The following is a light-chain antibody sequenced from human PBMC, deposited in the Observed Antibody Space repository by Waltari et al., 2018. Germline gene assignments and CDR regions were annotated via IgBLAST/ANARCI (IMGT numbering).Light chain of an antibody. Sequence: QSVLTQPPSVSGAPGQRVTISCTGTSSTIGAGHDVHWYQGFSGTAPKHLTFGKNNRPSGVPDRFSGSKSGMSASLAITGLQAEDEADYYCQAFDVSLSGGVIFGGGTKVTVL. CDR1: SSTIGAGHD. J-gene: IGLJ2*01. V-gene: IGLV1-40*01. CDR3: QAFDVSLSGGVI. CDR2: GKN.